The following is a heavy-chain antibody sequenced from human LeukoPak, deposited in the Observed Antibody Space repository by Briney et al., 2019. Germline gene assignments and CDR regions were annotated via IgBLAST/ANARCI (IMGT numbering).Heavy chain of an antibody. V-gene: IGHV4-34*01. Sequence: SETLSLTCAVYRGSFGGYYWSWIRQFPGKGLEWIGEINDSENSNYNPSLKSRVTISVDTPKNQFSLRLSSVTAADTAVYYCARAGGRTGYSLDFDYWGQGTLVTVSS. D-gene: IGHD3-9*01. CDR2: INDSENS. CDR3: ARAGGRTGYSLDFDY. CDR1: RGSFGGYY. J-gene: IGHJ4*02.